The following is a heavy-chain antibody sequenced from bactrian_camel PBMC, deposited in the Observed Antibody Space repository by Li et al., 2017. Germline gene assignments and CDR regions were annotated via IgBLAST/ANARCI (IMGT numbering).Heavy chain of an antibody. CDR3: RRQIDGDEK. J-gene: IGHJ4*01. D-gene: IGHD1*01. CDR1: GFTFSSYA. V-gene: IGHV3S11*01. Sequence: VQLVESGGGLVQPGESLRLSCAASGFTFSSYAMSWIRQAPGKGFEWASSIGSTCTSPSYTASVEGRFTVSRDNAKNTLYLQLDNLKIEDTAMYYCRRQIDGDEKRGQGTQVTVS. CDR2: IGSTCTSP.